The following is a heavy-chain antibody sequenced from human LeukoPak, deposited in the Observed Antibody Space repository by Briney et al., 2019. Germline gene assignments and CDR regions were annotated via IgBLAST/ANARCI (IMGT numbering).Heavy chain of an antibody. V-gene: IGHV4-30-2*01. CDR3: ARVSAVTAMSGLDY. CDR2: IYHSGST. CDR1: GGSISSGGYS. J-gene: IGHJ4*02. Sequence: SQTLSLTCAVSGGSISSGGYSWSWIRQPPGKGLEWIGYIYHSGSTYYNPSLKSRVTISVDRSKNQFSLKLSSVTAADTAVYYCARVSAVTAMSGLDYWGQGTLVTVSS. D-gene: IGHD2-21*02.